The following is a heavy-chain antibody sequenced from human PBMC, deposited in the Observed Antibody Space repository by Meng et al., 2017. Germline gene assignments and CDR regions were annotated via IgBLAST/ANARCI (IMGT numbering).Heavy chain of an antibody. J-gene: IGHJ5*02. Sequence: LHQVGPGLLDPSPTHPPASVIAGDNVSGNRAAWNWVRQSPSSGLEWLGRIYYRSKWYTDYAVSVKSRITINPDTSKNQFSLQLNSVTPEDTAVYYCARDFVDRRFDPWGQGTLVTVSS. D-gene: IGHD3-3*01. CDR2: IYYRSKWYT. CDR3: ARDFVDRRFDP. V-gene: IGHV6-1*01. CDR1: GDNVSGNRAA.